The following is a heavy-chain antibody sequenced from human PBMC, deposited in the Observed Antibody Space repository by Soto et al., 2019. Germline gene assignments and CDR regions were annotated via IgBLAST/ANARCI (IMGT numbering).Heavy chain of an antibody. J-gene: IGHJ4*02. CDR2: IKQDGSEK. CDR3: AAYVRDCSGGSCYSYYFDY. Sequence: GGSLRLSCAASGFTFSTYWMSWVRQAPGKGLEWVANIKQDGSEKHYLDSVKGRFTISRDNAKNSLYLQMNSLRAEDTAVYYCAAYVRDCSGGSCYSYYFDYWGQGTMVTVS. V-gene: IGHV3-7*01. D-gene: IGHD2-15*01. CDR1: GFTFSTYW.